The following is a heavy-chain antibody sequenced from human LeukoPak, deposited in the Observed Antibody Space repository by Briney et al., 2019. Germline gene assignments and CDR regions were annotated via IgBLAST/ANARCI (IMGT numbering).Heavy chain of an antibody. Sequence: AGGSLRLSCAASGFTFSSYSMNWVRQAPGKGLEWVSSISSSSSYIYYADSVKGRITISRDNAKNSLYLQMNSLRAEDTAVYYCARAPRSRQVVPAGAIDYWGQGTLVTVSS. CDR2: ISSSSSYI. D-gene: IGHD2-2*01. CDR1: GFTFSSYS. V-gene: IGHV3-21*01. CDR3: ARAPRSRQVVPAGAIDY. J-gene: IGHJ4*02.